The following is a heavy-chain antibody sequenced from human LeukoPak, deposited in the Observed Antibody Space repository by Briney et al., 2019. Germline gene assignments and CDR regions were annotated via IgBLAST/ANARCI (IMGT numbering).Heavy chain of an antibody. V-gene: IGHV1-69*13. D-gene: IGHD6-19*01. J-gene: IGHJ4*02. Sequence: SVKVSCKASGGTFSSYAISWVRQAPGQGLEWMGGIIPIFGTANYAQKFQGRVAITADESTSTAYMELSSLRSEDTAVYYCRGAVAGTALDYWGQGTLVTVSS. CDR1: GGTFSSYA. CDR3: RGAVAGTALDY. CDR2: IIPIFGTA.